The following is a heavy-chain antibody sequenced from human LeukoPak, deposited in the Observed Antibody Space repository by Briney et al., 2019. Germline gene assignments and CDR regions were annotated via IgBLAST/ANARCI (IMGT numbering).Heavy chain of an antibody. V-gene: IGHV1-8*03. J-gene: IGHJ4*02. CDR3: ARWVGSSSWYDRGGYFDY. D-gene: IGHD6-13*01. Sequence: ASVKVSCKASGYTFTSYDINWVRQATGQGLEWMGWMNPNSGNTGYAQKFQGRVTITRNTSISTAYMELSSLRSEDTAVYYCARWVGSSSWYDRGGYFDYWGQGTLVTVSS. CDR2: MNPNSGNT. CDR1: GYTFTSYD.